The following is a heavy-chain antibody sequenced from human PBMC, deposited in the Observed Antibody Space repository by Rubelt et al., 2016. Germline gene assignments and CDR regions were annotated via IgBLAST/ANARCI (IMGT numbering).Heavy chain of an antibody. Sequence: EVQLLESGGGLVQPGGSLRLSCAASRFTFSSYAMSWVRQAPGKGLEWVSGINWNGGNTGYVDSVKGRFTISRDNAKNSLYLKMNSLGAEDTALYYCVRHGAGCSGDGCDFRFYYAMDVWGQGTRSPSP. CDR1: RFTFSSYA. CDR3: VRHGAGCSGDGCDFRFYYAMDV. CDR2: INWNGGNT. J-gene: IGHJ6*02. D-gene: IGHD2-15*01. V-gene: IGHV3-20*04.